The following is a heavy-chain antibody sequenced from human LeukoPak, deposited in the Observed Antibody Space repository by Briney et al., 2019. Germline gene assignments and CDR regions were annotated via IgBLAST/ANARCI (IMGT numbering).Heavy chain of an antibody. Sequence: PETLSLTCAVYGGSFSGYYWSWIRQPPGKGLEWTGEINHSGSTNYNTSLKRRVTLSVDTTKNQFSLKLSSVTAADTAVYYGARGSSVPASSRGALDYWGQGTLVTVSS. D-gene: IGHD2-2*01. CDR1: GGSFSGYY. CDR3: ARGSSVPASSRGALDY. J-gene: IGHJ4*02. CDR2: INHSGST. V-gene: IGHV4-34*01.